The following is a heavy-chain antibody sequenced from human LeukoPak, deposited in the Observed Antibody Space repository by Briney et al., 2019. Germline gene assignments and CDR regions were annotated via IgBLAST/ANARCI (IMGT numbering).Heavy chain of an antibody. Sequence: PGGSLRLSCAASGFTFDDYAMHWVRQAPGEGLEWVSGISWNSGSIGYADSVKGRFTISRDNAKNSLYLQMNSLRAEDTALYYCARDSSGGYGFIDYWGQGSLVTVSS. CDR1: GFTFDDYA. CDR2: ISWNSGSI. V-gene: IGHV3-9*01. J-gene: IGHJ4*02. D-gene: IGHD5-12*01. CDR3: ARDSSGGYGFIDY.